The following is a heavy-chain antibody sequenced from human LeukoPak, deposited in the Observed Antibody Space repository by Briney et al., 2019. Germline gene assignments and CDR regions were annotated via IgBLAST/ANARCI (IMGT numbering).Heavy chain of an antibody. J-gene: IGHJ4*02. D-gene: IGHD3-3*01. Sequence: GRSLRLSCAASGFTFSSYAMSWVRQAPGKWLGWVSAISGSGGSTYYADSVKGRFTISRDNSKNTLYLQMNSLRAEDTAVYYCAKEGYDFWSGYSYYFDYWGQGTLVTVSS. CDR3: AKEGYDFWSGYSYYFDY. V-gene: IGHV3-23*01. CDR1: GFTFSSYA. CDR2: ISGSGGST.